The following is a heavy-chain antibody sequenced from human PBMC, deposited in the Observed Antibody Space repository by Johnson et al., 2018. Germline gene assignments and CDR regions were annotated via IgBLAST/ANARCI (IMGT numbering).Heavy chain of an antibody. D-gene: IGHD4/OR15-4a*01. CDR2: ISASGSST. V-gene: IGHV3-23*04. CDR1: GFTFSRHA. J-gene: IGHJ6*03. CDR3: ARVQNYGGTASYMGV. Sequence: EVQLVESGGGLVRPGGPLRLSCAASGFTFSRHAMSWVRQAPGKGLEWVATISASGSSTYYADSVKGRFTISRDNSKNTLYLQMNSLKGEDTALYYCARVQNYGGTASYMGVWGKGTTVTVSS.